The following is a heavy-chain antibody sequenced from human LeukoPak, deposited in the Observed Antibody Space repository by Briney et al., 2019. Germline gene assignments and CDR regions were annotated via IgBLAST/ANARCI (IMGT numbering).Heavy chain of an antibody. Sequence: GGSLRLSCAASGFTFSSYSMNWVRQAPGKGLEWVSSISSSSYIYYADSVKGRFTISRDNAKNSLYLQMNSLRAEDTAVYYCARDLIGGYSYGYYYYYYGMDVWGQGTTVTVSS. J-gene: IGHJ6*02. CDR1: GFTFSSYS. D-gene: IGHD5-18*01. CDR2: ISSSSYI. V-gene: IGHV3-21*01. CDR3: ARDLIGGYSYGYYYYYYGMDV.